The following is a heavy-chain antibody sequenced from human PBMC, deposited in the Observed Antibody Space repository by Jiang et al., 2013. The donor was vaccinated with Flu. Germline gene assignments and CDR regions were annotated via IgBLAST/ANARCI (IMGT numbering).Heavy chain of an antibody. J-gene: IGHJ4*02. Sequence: QLLESGGGVVQPGRSLRLSCAASGFTFSSYGMHWVRQAPGKGLEWVAVIWYDGSNKYYADSVKGRFTISRDNSKNTLYLQMNSLRAEDTAVYYCARDRGYSSSWYYFDYWGQGTLVTVSS. V-gene: IGHV3-33*01. CDR3: ARDRGYSSSWYYFDY. CDR1: GFTFSSYG. D-gene: IGHD6-13*01. CDR2: IWYDGSNK.